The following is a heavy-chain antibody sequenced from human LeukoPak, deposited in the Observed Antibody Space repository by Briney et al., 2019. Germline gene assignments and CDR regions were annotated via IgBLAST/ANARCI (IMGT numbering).Heavy chain of an antibody. CDR2: IYYSGST. CDR1: GGSISSYY. D-gene: IGHD3-16*01. V-gene: IGHV4-59*08. Sequence: PSETLSLTCTVSGGSISSYYWSWIRQPPEKGLEWIGYIYYSGSTNYNPSLKSRVTISVDTSKNQFSLKLSSVTAADTAVYYCARWGDWFDPWGQGTLVTVSS. J-gene: IGHJ5*02. CDR3: ARWGDWFDP.